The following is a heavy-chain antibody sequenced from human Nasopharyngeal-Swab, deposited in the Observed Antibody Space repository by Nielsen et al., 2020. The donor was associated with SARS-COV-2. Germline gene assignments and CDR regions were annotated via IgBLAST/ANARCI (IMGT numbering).Heavy chain of an antibody. D-gene: IGHD3-10*01. J-gene: IGHJ3*02. CDR2: IYYSGST. Sequence: GSLRLSCTVSGGSISSSSYYWGWIGQPTGKGLEGIGSIYYSGSTYYNPSLKSRVTISVYTSKNQFSLKLSSVTAADTAVYYWARHTSPWLSRYVPFDIWGQGTMVTVSS. V-gene: IGHV4-39*01. CDR1: GGSISSSSYY. CDR3: ARHTSPWLSRYVPFDI.